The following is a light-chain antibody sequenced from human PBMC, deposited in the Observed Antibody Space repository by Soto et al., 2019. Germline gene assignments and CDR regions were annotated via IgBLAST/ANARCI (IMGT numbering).Light chain of an antibody. Sequence: EIVMTQSPAPLSVPPGERATLSCRASQSVSSNLAWYQQKPGQAPRLLIYGASTRATGIPARFSGSGSGTDFTLTISRLEPEDFAVYYCQQCGSSSTFGQGTRLEIK. CDR2: GAS. V-gene: IGKV3-15*01. CDR1: QSVSSN. J-gene: IGKJ5*01. CDR3: QQCGSSST.